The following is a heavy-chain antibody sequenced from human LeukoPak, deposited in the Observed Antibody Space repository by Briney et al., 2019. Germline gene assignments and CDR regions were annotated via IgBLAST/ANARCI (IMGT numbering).Heavy chain of an antibody. J-gene: IGHJ5*02. CDR3: AKDPYNIAVANTNGWFDP. CDR1: GFAFYMYA. Sequence: GGSLTLSCQASGFAFYMYALSWVRQAPGKGLEWVASMCGTAGCTFYPDSVKGRFTVSRDNSKNTLYLQMNSLRAEDTAVYYSAKDPYNIAVANTNGWFDPWGQGTLVTVSS. V-gene: IGHV3-23*01. D-gene: IGHD6-19*01. CDR2: MCGTAGCT.